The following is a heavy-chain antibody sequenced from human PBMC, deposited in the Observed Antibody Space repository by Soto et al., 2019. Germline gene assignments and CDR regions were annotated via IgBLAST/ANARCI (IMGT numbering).Heavy chain of an antibody. J-gene: IGHJ4*02. CDR2: IYYSGST. CDR3: ARLSVDYDRYYFDY. D-gene: IGHD3-22*01. Sequence: PSETLSLTCTGSGGSISSYYWSRIRQPPGKGLEWIGYIYYSGSTNYNPSLKSRVTISVDTSKNQFSLKLSSVTAADTAVYYCARLSVDYDRYYFDYWGQGTLVTVSS. V-gene: IGHV4-59*08. CDR1: GGSISSYY.